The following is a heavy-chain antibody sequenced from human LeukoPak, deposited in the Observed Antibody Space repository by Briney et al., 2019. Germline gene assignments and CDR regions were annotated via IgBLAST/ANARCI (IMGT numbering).Heavy chain of an antibody. CDR2: IDPNSGGT. Sequence: GASVKVSCKASGYTFTGYYMNWMRQAAGQGLEWMGWIDPNSGGTNYAQKLQGRVTRTRDTSISTAYMELSRLSSDDTAAYYCARDIVVVVAATQFHYFDYWGQGTLVTVSS. V-gene: IGHV1-2*02. J-gene: IGHJ4*02. CDR3: ARDIVVVVAATQFHYFDY. CDR1: GYTFTGYY. D-gene: IGHD2-15*01.